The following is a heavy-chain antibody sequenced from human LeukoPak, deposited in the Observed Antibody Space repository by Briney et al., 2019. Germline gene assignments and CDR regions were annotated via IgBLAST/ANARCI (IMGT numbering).Heavy chain of an antibody. J-gene: IGHJ3*02. CDR3: ARVKLGRELGGFDI. Sequence: SVKVSCKASGGTFSSYAISWVRQAPGQGLEWMGGIIPIFGTANYAQKSQGRVTITADESTSTAYMELSSLRSEDTAVYYCARVKLGRELGGFDIWGQGTMVTVSS. D-gene: IGHD1-26*01. V-gene: IGHV1-69*01. CDR1: GGTFSSYA. CDR2: IIPIFGTA.